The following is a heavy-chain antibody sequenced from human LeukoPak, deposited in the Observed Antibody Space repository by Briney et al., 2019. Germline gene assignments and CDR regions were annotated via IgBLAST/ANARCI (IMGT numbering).Heavy chain of an antibody. CDR1: GGSISSSSYY. J-gene: IGHJ4*02. D-gene: IGHD3-10*01. V-gene: IGHV4-39*01. CDR3: ARPATSGNYFY. CDR2: INYSGCA. Sequence: SETLSLTCTVSGGSISSSSYYWGWIRQPPGKGLEWIGSINYSGCAYYNPSLKSRVTISVDTSKNQFSPKLTSVTAADTAVYYCARPATSGNYFYWGQGTLVTVSS.